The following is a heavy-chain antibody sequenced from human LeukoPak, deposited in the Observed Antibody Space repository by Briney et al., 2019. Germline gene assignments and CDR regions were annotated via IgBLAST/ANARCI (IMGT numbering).Heavy chain of an antibody. CDR2: ISSSSSTI. J-gene: IGHJ5*02. Sequence: GGSLRLSCAAPGFTFSSYSMNWVRQAPGKGLEWVSYISSSSSTIYYADSVKGRFTISRDNAKNSLYLQMNSLRDEDTAVYYCARDVHYYDSSGPNWFDPWGQGTLVTVSS. CDR1: GFTFSSYS. D-gene: IGHD3-22*01. V-gene: IGHV3-48*02. CDR3: ARDVHYYDSSGPNWFDP.